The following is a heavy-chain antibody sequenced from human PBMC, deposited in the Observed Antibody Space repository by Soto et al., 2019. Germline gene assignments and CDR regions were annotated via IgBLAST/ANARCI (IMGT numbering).Heavy chain of an antibody. CDR1: GFTFSSYS. CDR2: ISSSSSTI. CDR3: ARFEGGNGVYCSSTSCYAAPFDI. V-gene: IGHV3-48*01. J-gene: IGHJ3*02. D-gene: IGHD2-2*01. Sequence: GVPLILCCAASGFTFSSYSLNCVRHAPGKGLARVSYISSSSSTIYYADSVKGRFTISRDNAKNSLYLQMNSLRAEDTAVYYCARFEGGNGVYCSSTSCYAAPFDIWGQGTMVTVSS.